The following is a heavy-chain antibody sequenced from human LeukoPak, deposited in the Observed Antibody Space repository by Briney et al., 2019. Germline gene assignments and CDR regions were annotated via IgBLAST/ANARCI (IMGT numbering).Heavy chain of an antibody. Sequence: GGSLRLSCAASGFTFSSYSMHWVRQAPGRGLEWVAVISYDGSNKYSAESVKGRFTISRDNSKNTLYLQMNSLRAEDTAVYYCAKGYSYGYGPADSWGQGTLVTVSS. J-gene: IGHJ4*02. CDR1: GFTFSSYS. CDR2: ISYDGSNK. V-gene: IGHV3-30*04. D-gene: IGHD5-18*01. CDR3: AKGYSYGYGPADS.